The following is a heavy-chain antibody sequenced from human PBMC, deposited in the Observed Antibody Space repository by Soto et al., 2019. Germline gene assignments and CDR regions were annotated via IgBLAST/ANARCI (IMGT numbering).Heavy chain of an antibody. Sequence: QVQLVQSGAEVKKPGASVKVSCKASGYAFTDYDINWVRQATGQGLEWMGWINTKSGNGGYAQQFQGRVIMTSSTSITTAYMELSGLRSEDTAVYYCVRVYGAIDYWGQGTLVTVSS. V-gene: IGHV1-8*01. CDR3: VRVYGAIDY. CDR1: GYAFTDYD. CDR2: INTKSGNG. D-gene: IGHD4-17*01. J-gene: IGHJ4*02.